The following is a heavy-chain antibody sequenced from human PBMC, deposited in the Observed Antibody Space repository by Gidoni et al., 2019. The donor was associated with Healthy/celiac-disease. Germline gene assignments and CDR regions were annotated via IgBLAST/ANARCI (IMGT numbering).Heavy chain of an antibody. V-gene: IGHV3-23*01. D-gene: IGHD2-21*01. J-gene: IGHJ4*02. CDR1: GFSFNTYA. CDR2: ISGSGSST. CDR3: AKCSSVMAYSTYAY. Sequence: EVYLWHSGGGLVRPGGSLRRPCVPSGFSFNTYAMTWVRQAPGRGLEWVSGISGSGSSTYYADSVKGRFTISRDNSKNTLYLQMNSLRAEDTAVYYCAKCSSVMAYSTYAYWGQGTLVTVSS.